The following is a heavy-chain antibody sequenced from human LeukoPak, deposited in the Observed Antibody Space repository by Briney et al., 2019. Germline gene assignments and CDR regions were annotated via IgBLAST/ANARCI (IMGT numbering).Heavy chain of an antibody. CDR3: ARHPSIAAAGGYFQH. CDR2: IFYSGST. V-gene: IGHV4-39*01. J-gene: IGHJ1*01. Sequence: SETLSLTCTVSGGSISSSSYYWGWIRQPPGKGLEWIGSIFYSGSTYYNPSLKSRVIISVDTSKNQFSLKLSSATAADTAVYYCARHPSIAAAGGYFQHWGQGTLVTVSS. CDR1: GGSISSSSYY. D-gene: IGHD6-13*01.